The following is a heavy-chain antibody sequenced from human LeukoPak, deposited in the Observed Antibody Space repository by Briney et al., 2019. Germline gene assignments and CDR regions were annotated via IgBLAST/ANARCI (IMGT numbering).Heavy chain of an antibody. V-gene: IGHV1-69*05. CDR1: GGTFSSYA. Sequence: SVKVSCKASGGTFSSYAISWVRQAPGQGLEWMGGIIPIFGTANYAQKFQGRVTTTTDESTSTAYMELSSLRSEDTAVYYCARDSSSVRGWFDPWGQGTLVTVSS. CDR3: ARDSSSVRGWFDP. D-gene: IGHD6-13*01. CDR2: IIPIFGTA. J-gene: IGHJ5*02.